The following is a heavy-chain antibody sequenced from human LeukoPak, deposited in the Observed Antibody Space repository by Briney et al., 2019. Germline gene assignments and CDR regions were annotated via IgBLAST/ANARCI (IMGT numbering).Heavy chain of an antibody. CDR3: ASAYDFWSGLDY. V-gene: IGHV1-46*01. J-gene: IGHJ4*02. Sequence: ASVKVSCKAFGYTFTSNYMHWVRQAPGQGPEWMGVISPSGGSTTYAQKFQGRVTLTRDMSTSTDYLELSSLRSEDTAVYYCASAYDFWSGLDYWGQGTLVTVSS. CDR1: GYTFTSNY. D-gene: IGHD3-3*01. CDR2: ISPSGGST.